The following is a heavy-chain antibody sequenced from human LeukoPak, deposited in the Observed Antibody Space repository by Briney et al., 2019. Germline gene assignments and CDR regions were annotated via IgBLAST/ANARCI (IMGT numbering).Heavy chain of an antibody. CDR2: ISSSGSTI. J-gene: IGHJ3*02. V-gene: IGHV3-48*03. CDR1: GFTFSSYE. Sequence: GGSLRLSCAASGFTFSSYEMNWVRQDPGKGLEWVSYISSSGSTIYYADSVKGRFTISRDNAKNSLYLQMNSLRAEDTAVYYCAREAGAYCGGDCYSDAFDIWGQGTMVTVSS. CDR3: AREAGAYCGGDCYSDAFDI. D-gene: IGHD2-21*02.